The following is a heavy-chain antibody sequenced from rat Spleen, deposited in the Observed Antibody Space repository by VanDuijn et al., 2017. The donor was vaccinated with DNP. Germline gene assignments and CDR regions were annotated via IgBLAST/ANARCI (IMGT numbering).Heavy chain of an antibody. CDR1: GFTFSNSD. J-gene: IGHJ2*01. CDR2: ISTSGGGT. Sequence: EVQLVESGGGLVQPGRSMKLSCAASGFTFSNSDMAWVRQAPTTGLEWVASISTSGGGTYYRDSVKGRFTISRDNAKSTLYLQMDSLRSEDTATYYCATDRDNYFDYWGQGVMVTVSS. V-gene: IGHV5-25*01. D-gene: IGHD4-3*01. CDR3: ATDRDNYFDY.